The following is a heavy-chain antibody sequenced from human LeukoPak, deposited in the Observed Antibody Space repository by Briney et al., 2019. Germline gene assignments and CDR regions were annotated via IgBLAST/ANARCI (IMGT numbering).Heavy chain of an antibody. CDR2: INYSGST. D-gene: IGHD4-17*01. CDR1: GGSISSYY. V-gene: IGHV4-59*01. Sequence: PSETLSLTCTVSGGSISSYYWSWIRQPPGKGLEWIGYINYSGSTNYNPSLKSRVTISVDTSKKQFSLKVSSVTAADTAVYHCAWQPTTVTTGDAFDIWGQGTMVTVSS. CDR3: AWQPTTVTTGDAFDI. J-gene: IGHJ3*02.